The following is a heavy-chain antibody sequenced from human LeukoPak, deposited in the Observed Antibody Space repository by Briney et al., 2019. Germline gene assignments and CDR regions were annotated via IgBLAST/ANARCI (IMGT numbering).Heavy chain of an antibody. V-gene: IGHV3-33*01. D-gene: IGHD4-17*01. CDR2: IWYDGSNK. Sequence: GRSLRLSCAASGFTFSSYGMHWVRQAPGKGLEWVAVIWYDGSNKYYADSVKGRFTISRDNSKNTLYLQMNSLRAEDTAVYYGARPDGGRDPDDGGQGTLVTASS. CDR3: ARPDGGRDPDD. CDR1: GFTFSSYG. J-gene: IGHJ4*02.